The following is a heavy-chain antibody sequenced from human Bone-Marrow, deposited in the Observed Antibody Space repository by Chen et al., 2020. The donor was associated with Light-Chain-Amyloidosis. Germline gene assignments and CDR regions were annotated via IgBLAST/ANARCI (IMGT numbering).Heavy chain of an antibody. D-gene: IGHD1-26*01. CDR3: VRAAEGGTYLEGIDH. CDR1: GFTVSSNY. V-gene: IGHV3-53*02. Sequence: EVQLVETGGGLIQPGGSLRLSCAASGFTVSSNYLSWVRQAPGKGLEWVSVIFSGGNTYYADSVKGRFTISRDNSKNSLYLQMNSLRPEDTAFYYCVRAAEGGTYLEGIDHWGQGTLVTVSP. J-gene: IGHJ4*02. CDR2: IFSGGNT.